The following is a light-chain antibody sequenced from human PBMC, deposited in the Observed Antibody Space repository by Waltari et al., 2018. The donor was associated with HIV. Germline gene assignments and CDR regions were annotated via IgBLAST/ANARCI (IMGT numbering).Light chain of an antibody. Sequence: QSALTQPASVSGSPGQSITISCTGTSCDVGAYNLVYWYQQPPGTAPKLILFEVTKPPSGVSDRFSGSMSGNTASLTISGLQAEDEGDYHCCSYTGTGVLFGGGTKLTVL. CDR1: SCDVGAYNL. V-gene: IGLV2-23*02. CDR3: CSYTGTGVL. J-gene: IGLJ2*01. CDR2: EVT.